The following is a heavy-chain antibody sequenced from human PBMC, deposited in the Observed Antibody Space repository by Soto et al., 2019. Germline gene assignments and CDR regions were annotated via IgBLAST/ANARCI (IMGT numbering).Heavy chain of an antibody. CDR1: GGTFSSYA. Sequence: QVQLVQSGAEVKKPGSSVKVSCKASGGTFSSYAISWVRQAPGQGLEWMGGIIPIFGTANYAQKFQGRVTITADKSTSTAYMELSSLRSEDTAVYYRAGEPKYDFWSGYPLSGMDVWGQGTTVTVSS. D-gene: IGHD3-3*01. CDR2: IIPIFGTA. CDR3: AGEPKYDFWSGYPLSGMDV. V-gene: IGHV1-69*06. J-gene: IGHJ6*02.